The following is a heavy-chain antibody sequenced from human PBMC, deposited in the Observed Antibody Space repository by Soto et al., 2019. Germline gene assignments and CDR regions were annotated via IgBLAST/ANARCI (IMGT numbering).Heavy chain of an antibody. CDR2: ISWNSGSI. CDR3: AKDHSPPSGYYTDYYYYMDV. CDR1: GFTFDDYA. Sequence: GGSLRLSCAASGFTFDDYAMHWVRQAPGKGLEWVSGISWNSGSIGYADSVKGRFTISRDNAKNSLYLQMNSLRAEDTALYYCAKDHSPPSGYYTDYYYYMDVWGKGTTVTVSS. D-gene: IGHD3-3*01. J-gene: IGHJ6*03. V-gene: IGHV3-9*01.